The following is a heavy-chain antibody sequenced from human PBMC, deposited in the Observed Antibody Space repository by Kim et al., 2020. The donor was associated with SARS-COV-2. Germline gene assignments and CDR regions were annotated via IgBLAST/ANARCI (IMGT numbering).Heavy chain of an antibody. Sequence: KKYYAASVKGRFTITRDESTNTVYLQMSSLRAEDTAVFFCVRDRGLRWFGPWGQGSLVTVSS. CDR3: VRDRGLRWFGP. J-gene: IGHJ5*02. CDR2: KK. D-gene: IGHD3-10*01. V-gene: IGHV3-33*01.